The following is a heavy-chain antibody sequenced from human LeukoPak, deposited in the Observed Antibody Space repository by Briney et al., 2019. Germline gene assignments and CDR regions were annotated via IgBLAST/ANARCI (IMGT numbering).Heavy chain of an antibody. V-gene: IGHV4-34*01. Sequence: SETLSLTCAVYGGSFSGYYWSWIRQPPGKGLEWIGEINHSGSTNYNPSLKSRVTISVDTSKNQFSLKLSSVTAADTAVYYCARRALGYCSGGSRYSSYYFDYWGQGTLVTVSS. J-gene: IGHJ4*02. CDR2: INHSGST. CDR1: GGSFSGYY. D-gene: IGHD2-15*01. CDR3: ARRALGYCSGGSRYSSYYFDY.